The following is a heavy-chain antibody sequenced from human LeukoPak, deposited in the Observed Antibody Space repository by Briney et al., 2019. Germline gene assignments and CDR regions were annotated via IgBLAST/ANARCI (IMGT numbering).Heavy chain of an antibody. V-gene: IGHV1-8*03. CDR3: AREFNDYVWGSHPYGRFDP. D-gene: IGHD3-16*02. Sequence: RASVKVSCKASGYTFTSYDINWVRQATGQGLEWMGWMNPNSGNTGYAQKFQGRVTITRNTSISTAYMELSSLRSEDTAVYYCAREFNDYVWGSHPYGRFDPWGQGTLVTVSS. CDR1: GYTFTSYD. CDR2: MNPNSGNT. J-gene: IGHJ5*02.